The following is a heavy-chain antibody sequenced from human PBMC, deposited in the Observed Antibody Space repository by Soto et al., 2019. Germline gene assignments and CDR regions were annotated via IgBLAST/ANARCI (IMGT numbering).Heavy chain of an antibody. CDR3: ARGPVVWGSYRSPLFDY. Sequence: ASVKVSCKASGYTFTSYGISWVRQAPGQGLEWMGWISAYNGNTNCAQKLQGRVTMTTDTSASTAYMELRSLRSDDTAVYYCARGPVVWGSYRSPLFDYWGQGTLVTVSS. D-gene: IGHD3-16*02. CDR2: ISAYNGNT. CDR1: GYTFTSYG. J-gene: IGHJ4*02. V-gene: IGHV1-18*04.